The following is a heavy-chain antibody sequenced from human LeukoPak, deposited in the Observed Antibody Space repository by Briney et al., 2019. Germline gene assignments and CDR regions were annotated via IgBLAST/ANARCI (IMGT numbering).Heavy chain of an antibody. D-gene: IGHD1-26*01. CDR3: ASRSGSYTPNDY. CDR1: GGSFSGYY. Sequence: PSETLSLTCAVYGGSFSGYYWSWIRQPPGKGLEWIGEINHSGSTNNNPSLKSRVTISVDTSKNQFSLKLSSVTAADTAVYYCASRSGSYTPNDYWGQGTLVTVSS. V-gene: IGHV4-34*01. J-gene: IGHJ4*02. CDR2: INHSGST.